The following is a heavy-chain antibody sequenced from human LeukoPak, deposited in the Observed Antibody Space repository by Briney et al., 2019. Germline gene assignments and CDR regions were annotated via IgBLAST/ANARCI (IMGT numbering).Heavy chain of an antibody. CDR2: INPNSGGT. J-gene: IGHJ6*03. D-gene: IGHD2-8*02. CDR3: ARGWGTHYMDV. Sequence: GASVKDSCKASGYTFTGYYMHWVRPAPGQGLAWMGRINPNSGGTNYAQKFQGRVTMTRDTSISTAYMELSRLRSDDTAVYYCARGWGTHYMDVWGKGTTVTVSS. CDR1: GYTFTGYY. V-gene: IGHV1-2*06.